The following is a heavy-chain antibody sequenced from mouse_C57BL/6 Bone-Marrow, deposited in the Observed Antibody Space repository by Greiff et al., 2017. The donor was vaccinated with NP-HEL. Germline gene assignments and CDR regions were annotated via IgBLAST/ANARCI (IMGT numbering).Heavy chain of an antibody. D-gene: IGHD1-1*01. J-gene: IGHJ4*01. CDR3: VRHDLFTTVVEDYAMDY. CDR2: IRSKSNNYAT. Sequence: DVMLVESGGGLVQPKGSLKLSCAASGFSFNTYAMNWVRQAPGKGLEWVARIRSKSNNYATYYADSVKDRFTISRDDSESMLYLQMNNLKTEDTAMDYCVRHDLFTTVVEDYAMDYWGQGTSVTVSS. V-gene: IGHV10-1*01. CDR1: GFSFNTYA.